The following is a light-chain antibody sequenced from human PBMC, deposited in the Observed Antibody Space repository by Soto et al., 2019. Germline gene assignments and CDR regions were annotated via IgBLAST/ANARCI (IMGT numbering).Light chain of an antibody. Sequence: EIVFTQSPGTLSLSPGERATLSCRAIQTVSSSSLAWYQQKPGQAPRLLIYGASSRATGIPDRFSGSGSGTDFTLTISRLEPEDFAVYYCQQYNNWPPWTFGQGTKVDIK. J-gene: IGKJ1*01. CDR3: QQYNNWPPWT. CDR1: QTVSSSS. V-gene: IGKV3-20*01. CDR2: GAS.